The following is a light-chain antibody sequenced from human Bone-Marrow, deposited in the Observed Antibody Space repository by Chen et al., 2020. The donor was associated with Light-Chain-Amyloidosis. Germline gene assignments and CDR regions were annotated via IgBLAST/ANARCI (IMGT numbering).Light chain of an antibody. CDR2: DTS. J-gene: IGKJ2*01. CDR1: QDISSS. CDR3: QQCDNIPYT. V-gene: IGKV1-33*01. Sequence: DIQMTQSPSSLSASVGDRVTITSQASQDISSSLNWYQQKQGEAPKLLIYDTSILETGVPSRFRGSGSGTHFTFTISSLQSEDFATYYCQQCDNIPYTFGQGTKLEIK.